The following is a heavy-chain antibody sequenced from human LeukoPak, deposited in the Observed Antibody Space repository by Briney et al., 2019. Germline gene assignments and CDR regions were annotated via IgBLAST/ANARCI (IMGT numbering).Heavy chain of an antibody. V-gene: IGHV3-53*01. D-gene: IGHD3-22*01. CDR2: FYSGGNT. CDR1: VFIVSRRY. CDR3: AREGSFDSSGYNDALDI. J-gene: IGHJ3*02. Sequence: GGSLRLSCAASVFIVSRRYMTWVRQAPGKGLEWVSVFYSGGNTRYADPVKGRFTISRDNSKNTVYLQLNSLRAEDTAVYYCAREGSFDSSGYNDALDIWGQGTLVTVSS.